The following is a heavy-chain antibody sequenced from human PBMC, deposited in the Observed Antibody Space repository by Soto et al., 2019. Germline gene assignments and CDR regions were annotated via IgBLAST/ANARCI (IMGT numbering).Heavy chain of an antibody. D-gene: IGHD1-26*01. CDR2: ISGSGGST. CDR3: ANGFIGELLPL. CDR1: GFTFSSYA. V-gene: IGHV3-23*01. J-gene: IGHJ3*01. Sequence: GGSLRLSCAASGFTFSSYAMSWVRQAPGKGLEWVSAISGSGGSTYYADSVKGRFTISRDNSKNTLYLQMNSLRAEDTAVYYCANGFIGELLPLWGQGTMVTVSS.